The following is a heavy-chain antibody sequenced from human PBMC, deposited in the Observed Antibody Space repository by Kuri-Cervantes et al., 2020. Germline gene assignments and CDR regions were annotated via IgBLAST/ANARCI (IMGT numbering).Heavy chain of an antibody. Sequence: GESLKISCAASGFTFNNNGMSWVRQAPGKGLEWVSAISGSDYSTHYSDSVKGRFTISRDNSKNTVYLQMNSLRAEDTAVYYCARERPYYYYGMDVWGQGTTVTVSS. CDR1: GFTFNNNG. CDR2: ISGSDYST. CDR3: ARERPYYYYGMDV. V-gene: IGHV3-23*01. J-gene: IGHJ6*02.